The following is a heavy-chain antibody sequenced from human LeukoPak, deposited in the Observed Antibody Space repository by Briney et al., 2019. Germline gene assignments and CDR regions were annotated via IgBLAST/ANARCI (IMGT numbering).Heavy chain of an antibody. CDR2: ISYDGSNK. Sequence: GGSLRLSCAASGFTFSSYAMHWVRQAPGKGLEWVAVISYDGSNKYYADSVKGRFTISRDNSKNTLYLQMNSLRAEDTAVYYCARDGYSSKLTSNWFDPWGQGTLVTVSS. V-gene: IGHV3-30-3*01. D-gene: IGHD6-19*01. CDR3: ARDGYSSKLTSNWFDP. CDR1: GFTFSSYA. J-gene: IGHJ5*02.